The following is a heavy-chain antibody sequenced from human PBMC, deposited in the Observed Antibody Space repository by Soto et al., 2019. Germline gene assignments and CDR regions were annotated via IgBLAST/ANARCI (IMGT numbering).Heavy chain of an antibody. V-gene: IGHV1-18*01. CDR1: GYTFTSYA. Sequence: ASVKVACKASGYTFTSYAISWVRQDPGQGLEWMGWINIYNGNTNYAQKLQGRVTMTTDTSTSTAYMELRSLRSDDTAMYYCAIDRITVFGVVAHGWFDPWGQGTLVTVSS. CDR3: AIDRITVFGVVAHGWFDP. J-gene: IGHJ5*02. D-gene: IGHD3-3*01. CDR2: INIYNGNT.